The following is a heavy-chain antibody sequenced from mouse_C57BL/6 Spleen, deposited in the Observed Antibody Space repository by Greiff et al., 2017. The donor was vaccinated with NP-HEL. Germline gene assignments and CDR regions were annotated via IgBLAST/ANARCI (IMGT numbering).Heavy chain of an antibody. Sequence: VQLKQPGAELVKPGASVKLSCTASGFTFTDYWMHWVQQPPGRGLEWIGRIDPNSGGSKYNEKFKSKATLTVDTPSSTADMQLSSLTSEDAAVYYCARWGKSEYFDYWGQGTTLTVSS. D-gene: IGHD2-1*01. J-gene: IGHJ2*01. CDR1: GFTFTDYW. V-gene: IGHV1-72*01. CDR2: IDPNSGGS. CDR3: ARWGKSEYFDY.